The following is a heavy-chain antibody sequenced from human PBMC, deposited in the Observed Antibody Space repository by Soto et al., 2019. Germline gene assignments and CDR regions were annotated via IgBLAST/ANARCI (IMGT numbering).Heavy chain of an antibody. Sequence: QVQLVQSGAEVKKPGSSVKVSCKASGGTFSSYAISWVRQAPGQGLEWMGGIIPIFGTANYAQKFQGRVTITADESTTTASIELSSLRSDDTAVYYWATMTGGYQYYYYGMDVWGHGTTVTVSS. CDR3: ATMTGGYQYYYYGMDV. J-gene: IGHJ6*02. V-gene: IGHV1-69*12. CDR1: GGTFSSYA. CDR2: IIPIFGTA. D-gene: IGHD3-16*02.